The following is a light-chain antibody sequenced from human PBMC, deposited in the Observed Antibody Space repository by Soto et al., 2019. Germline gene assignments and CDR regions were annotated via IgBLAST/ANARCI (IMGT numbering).Light chain of an antibody. V-gene: IGKV3-15*01. CDR2: GAS. J-gene: IGKJ1*01. CDR1: ESVSTN. CDR3: QQYSIWRT. Sequence: EIVMTQSPATPSGSPWEIATVSCRASESVSTNLAWYQQKAGQAPRLLIYGASTRATGIPARFSGSGSGTEFTLTISGLQSEDFAVYYCQQYSIWRTFGQGTKVDIK.